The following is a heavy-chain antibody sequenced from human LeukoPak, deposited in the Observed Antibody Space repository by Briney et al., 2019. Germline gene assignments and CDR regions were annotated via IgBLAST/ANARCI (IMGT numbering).Heavy chain of an antibody. CDR1: GYTFTSYY. D-gene: IGHD3-10*01. J-gene: IGHJ4*02. V-gene: IGHV1-69*05. CDR2: VIPIFGTA. Sequence: GASVKVSCKASGYTFTSYYMHWVRQAPGQGLEWMGGVIPIFGTANYAQKFQGRVTITTDESTSTAYMELSSLRSEDTAMYYCARGEFLQVYYFDYWGQGTLVTVSS. CDR3: ARGEFLQVYYFDY.